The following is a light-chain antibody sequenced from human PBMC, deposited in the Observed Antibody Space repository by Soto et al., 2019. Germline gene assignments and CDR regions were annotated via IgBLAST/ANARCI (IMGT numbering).Light chain of an antibody. CDR2: GAY. CDR1: QSGRSTF. V-gene: IGKV3-20*01. CDR3: QQYYESSVTWT. Sequence: EIVLTQSPDTLSLSPGERATLSCRARQSGRSTFFGWYQQKPGQAPRLLSAGAYNRATGTPDRFIGSGSRGSGTDVTVTISSLQPEDFAMYYCQQYYESSVTWTFDQGTKVEIK. J-gene: IGKJ1*01.